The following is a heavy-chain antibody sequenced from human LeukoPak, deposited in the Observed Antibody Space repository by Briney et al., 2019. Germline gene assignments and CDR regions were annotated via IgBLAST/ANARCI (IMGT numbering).Heavy chain of an antibody. Sequence: GGSLRLSCAASGFTFSSHALSWVRQAPGKGLEWVSSLSGSGYNTYYADSVKGRFTISRDNSKNTAYLQMNSLRAEDTAVYYCAKDPYGTRYFDYWGQGTLVAVSS. V-gene: IGHV3-23*01. J-gene: IGHJ4*02. CDR3: AKDPYGTRYFDY. CDR2: LSGSGYNT. CDR1: GFTFSSHA. D-gene: IGHD2-2*01.